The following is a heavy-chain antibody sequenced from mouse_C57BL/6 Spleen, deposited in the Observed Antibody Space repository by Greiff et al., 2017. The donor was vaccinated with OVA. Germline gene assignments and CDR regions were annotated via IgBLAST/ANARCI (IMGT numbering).Heavy chain of an antibody. D-gene: IGHD2-1*01. CDR1: GFTFTDYY. CDR3: ATPGGNPYYAMDY. Sequence: EVMLVESGGGLVQPGGSLSLSCAASGFTFTDYYMSWVRQPPGKALEWLGFIRNKANGYTTEYSASVKGRFTISRDNSQSILYLQMNALRAEDSATYYCATPGGNPYYAMDYWGQGTSVTVSS. V-gene: IGHV7-3*01. J-gene: IGHJ4*01. CDR2: IRNKANGYTT.